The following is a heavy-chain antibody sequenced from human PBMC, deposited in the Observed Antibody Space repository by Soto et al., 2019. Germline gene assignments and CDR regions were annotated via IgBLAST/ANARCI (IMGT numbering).Heavy chain of an antibody. V-gene: IGHV4-31*03. D-gene: IGHD6-13*01. J-gene: IGHJ4*02. CDR2: IYYNGST. CDR1: GLTISSASYY. CDR3: ARYRISGSWSKFDY. Sequence: QVLLRESGPGLMKPSQTLSLTCTVSGLTISSASYYWSWIRQHPGKGLEWVGNIYYNGSTYYSPSLKSRVTLWVDTSKNQFSLRLASVTAADTAVYYCARYRISGSWSKFDYWGQGTLVTVSS.